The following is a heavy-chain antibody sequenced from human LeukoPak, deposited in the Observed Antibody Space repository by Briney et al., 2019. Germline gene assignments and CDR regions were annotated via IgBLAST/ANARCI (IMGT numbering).Heavy chain of an antibody. D-gene: IGHD2-2*01. CDR2: ISNSGVST. Sequence: PGGSLRLSCAASGFTFSSDSMTWVRQAPGKGLEWVSTISNSGVSTFYADPVKGRFTISRDNSKNTLYLHINSLSAEDTAVYYCAKDSFSTRWGQGTLVTVSS. CDR1: GFTFSSDS. V-gene: IGHV3-23*01. CDR3: AKDSFSTR. J-gene: IGHJ4*02.